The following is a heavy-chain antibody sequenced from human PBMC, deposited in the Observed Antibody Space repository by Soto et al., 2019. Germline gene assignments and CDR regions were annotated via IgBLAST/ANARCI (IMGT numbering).Heavy chain of an antibody. J-gene: IGHJ6*02. CDR2: IYYSGST. V-gene: IGHV4-30-4*01. CDR3: AIDLLSYDILTGYYAGPYYYGMDV. CDR1: GGSISSGDYY. D-gene: IGHD3-9*01. Sequence: SETLSLTCTVSGGSISSGDYYWSWIRQPPGKGLEWIVYIYYSGSTYYNPSLKSRVTISVDTSKNQFSLKLSSVTAADTAVYFCAIDLLSYDILTGYYAGPYYYGMDVWGQGTTVT.